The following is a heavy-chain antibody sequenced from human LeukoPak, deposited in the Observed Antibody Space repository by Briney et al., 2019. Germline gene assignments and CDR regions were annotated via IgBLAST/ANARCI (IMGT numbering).Heavy chain of an antibody. CDR2: MNPNSGNT. Sequence: ASVKLSCKASGYTFTSCDINWVRQATGQGLEWMRWMNPNSGNTGYGKSFQGRITMSRDISIGTVYMELSNLTSEDTAIYYCTIGSSGRRDNWGQGTLVTVSA. V-gene: IGHV1-8*01. J-gene: IGHJ4*02. D-gene: IGHD6-19*01. CDR1: GYTFTSCD. CDR3: TIGSSGRRDN.